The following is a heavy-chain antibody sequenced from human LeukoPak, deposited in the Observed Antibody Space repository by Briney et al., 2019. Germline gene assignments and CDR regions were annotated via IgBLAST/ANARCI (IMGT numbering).Heavy chain of an antibody. Sequence: PSQTLSLTCTVSGGSISSGDYYWSWIRLPPGKGLEWIAYMYYSGSTYYNPSLKSRVTMSADTSKNQLSLKLSSVTAADTAVYYRARPYYYDSRIDPWGQGILVTVSS. CDR1: GGSISSGDYY. J-gene: IGHJ5*02. CDR2: MYYSGST. CDR3: ARPYYYDSRIDP. V-gene: IGHV4-30-4*01. D-gene: IGHD3-22*01.